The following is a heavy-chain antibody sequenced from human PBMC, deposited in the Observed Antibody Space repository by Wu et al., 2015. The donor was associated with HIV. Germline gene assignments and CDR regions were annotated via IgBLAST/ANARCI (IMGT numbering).Heavy chain of an antibody. Sequence: QVQLVQSGAEVKKPGSSVKVSCKASGGSFSRSGISWVRQAPGKGFEWMGRIIPNHGGANYAEKFQGRVTITTDEAKTIAYMDLSSLRSEDTAVYYCARNTDSVATSLYSLGVWGQGTTVTVSS. CDR2: IIPNHGGA. D-gene: IGHD6-19*01. CDR3: ARNTDSVATSLYSLGV. J-gene: IGHJ6*02. V-gene: IGHV1-69*11. CDR1: GGSFSRSG.